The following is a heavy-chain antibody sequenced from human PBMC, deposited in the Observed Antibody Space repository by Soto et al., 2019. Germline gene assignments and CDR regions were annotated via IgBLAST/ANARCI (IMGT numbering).Heavy chain of an antibody. CDR3: ARDVVPAAERYYYYYYGMDV. J-gene: IGHJ6*02. Sequence: SETLSLTCTVSGGSISSGGYYWSWIRQHPGKGLEWIGYIYYSGSTYYNPTLKSRVTIAVDTSKNQFSLKQSSVTAADTAVYYCARDVVPAAERYYYYYYGMDVWGQGTTVTVSS. CDR2: IYYSGST. V-gene: IGHV4-31*03. CDR1: GGSISSGGYY. D-gene: IGHD2-2*01.